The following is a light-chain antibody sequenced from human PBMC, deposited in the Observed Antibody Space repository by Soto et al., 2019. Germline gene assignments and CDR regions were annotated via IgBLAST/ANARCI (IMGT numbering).Light chain of an antibody. CDR1: SSNIGSNY. CDR2: ETK. J-gene: IGLJ3*02. Sequence: QSVLTQPPSASGTPGQRVTISCSGSSSNIGSNYVYWYQQLPGTAPKLLIFETKSRPSGVPDRFSASKSGTSASLAITGLQTEDEAHYYCQSYDNSLRGWVFGGGTKLTVL. V-gene: IGLV1-47*01. CDR3: QSYDNSLRGWV.